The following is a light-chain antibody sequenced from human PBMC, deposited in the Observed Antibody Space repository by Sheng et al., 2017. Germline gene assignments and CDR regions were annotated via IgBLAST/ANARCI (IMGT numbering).Light chain of an antibody. CDR2: GAS. V-gene: IGKV3-15*01. CDR1: QSVPNS. Sequence: EIVLTQSPATLSLSPGERATLSCRASQSVPNSLAWYQHKPGQAPKLLIYGASTRATGIPARFSGSGSGTEFTLTVSSLQSEDFAVYYCQQYGSSPRTFGQGTKVEIK. J-gene: IGKJ1*01. CDR3: QQYGSSPRT.